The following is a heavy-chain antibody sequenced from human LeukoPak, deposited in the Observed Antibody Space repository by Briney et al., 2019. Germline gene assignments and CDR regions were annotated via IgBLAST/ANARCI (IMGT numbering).Heavy chain of an antibody. CDR2: ISDSGGTT. CDR3: ATPNRSYGGIFDY. CDR1: GFTFSSHS. J-gene: IGHJ4*02. V-gene: IGHV3-23*01. Sequence: GGSLRLSCAASGFTFSSHSMSWVRQAPGKGLEWVSVISDSGGTTYYADSVKGRFTISRDNSKNTLYLQVNSLRAEDTAVYYCATPNRSYGGIFDYWGQGTLVTVSS. D-gene: IGHD1-26*01.